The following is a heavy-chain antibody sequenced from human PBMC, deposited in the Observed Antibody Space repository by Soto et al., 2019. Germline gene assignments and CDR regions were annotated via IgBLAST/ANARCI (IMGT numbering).Heavy chain of an antibody. CDR3: TKGGYDLIYYFGMDV. J-gene: IGHJ6*02. V-gene: IGHV3-9*01. D-gene: IGHD5-12*01. CDR1: GFTFHEYA. CDR2: ISSDGDTI. Sequence: EVQLIGSGGGWVQPGTSLRVSCVASGFTFHEYAIHWVRQAPGKGLEWVSGISSDGDTIAYADSVQGRFTVFRDNAKNSLYLQMNSLRAEDTALYYCTKGGYDLIYYFGMDVWGQGTTVTVSS.